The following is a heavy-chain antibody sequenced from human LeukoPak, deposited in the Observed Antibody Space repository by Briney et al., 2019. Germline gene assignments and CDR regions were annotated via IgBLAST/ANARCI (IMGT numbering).Heavy chain of an antibody. V-gene: IGHV3-30*04. CDR1: GFTFSSYA. D-gene: IGHD5-18*01. CDR2: ISYDGSNK. J-gene: IGHJ4*02. CDR3: AREYPGYSFDY. Sequence: GGSLRLSCAASGFTFSSYAMHWVRQAPGKGLEWVAVISYDGSNKYYADSVKGRFTISRDNSKNTLYLQMSSLRAEDTAVYYCAREYPGYSFDYWGQGTLVTVSS.